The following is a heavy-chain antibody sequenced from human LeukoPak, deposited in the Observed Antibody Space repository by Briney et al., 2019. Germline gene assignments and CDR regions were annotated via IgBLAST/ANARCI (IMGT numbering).Heavy chain of an antibody. CDR2: IYYSGST. CDR1: GGSISSSSYY. Sequence: SETLSLTCTVSGGSISSSSYYWGWIRQPPGKGLEWIGSIYYSGSTYYNPSLKSRVTISVDTSKNQFSLKLSSVTAADTVVYYCAREVVPAADNYYYYMDVWGKGTTVTVSS. CDR3: AREVVPAADNYYYYMDV. J-gene: IGHJ6*03. D-gene: IGHD2-2*01. V-gene: IGHV4-39*07.